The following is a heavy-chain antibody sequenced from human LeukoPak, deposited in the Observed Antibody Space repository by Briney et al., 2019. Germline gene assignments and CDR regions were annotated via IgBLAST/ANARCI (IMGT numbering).Heavy chain of an antibody. CDR2: MNPNSGNT. Sequence: ASVKVSCKASGYPFSNYDINWVRQATRQGLEWMGWMNPNSGNTDYAQKFQGRVTITRNTSISTAYMELSSLRSEDTAVYYCARGRATVTTHWVDPWGQGTLVTVSS. CDR3: ARGRATVTTHWVDP. J-gene: IGHJ5*02. CDR1: GYPFSNYD. V-gene: IGHV1-8*03. D-gene: IGHD4-11*01.